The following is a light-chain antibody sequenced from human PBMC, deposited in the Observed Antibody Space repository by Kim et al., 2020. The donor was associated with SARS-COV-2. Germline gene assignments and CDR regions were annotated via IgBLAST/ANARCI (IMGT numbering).Light chain of an antibody. CDR2: DTF. V-gene: IGKV3-11*01. J-gene: IGKJ4*01. CDR3: QQRGNWPPT. CDR1: QSLSNS. Sequence: LSPGEEATRSCRASQSLSNSLAWYQQRPGQAPRLLIYDTFNRAAGIPARFSGSGSGTDFTLTISTLEPEDFAVYFCQQRGNWPPTFGGGTKVDIK.